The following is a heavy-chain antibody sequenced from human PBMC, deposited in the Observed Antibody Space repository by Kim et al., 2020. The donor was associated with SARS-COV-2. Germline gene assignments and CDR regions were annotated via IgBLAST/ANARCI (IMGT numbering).Heavy chain of an antibody. CDR2: ISSSSYT. CDR3: ARIRGSYKLVDY. V-gene: IGHV3-11*06. Sequence: GGSLRLSCAASGFTFNDYYMSWIRQAPGKGLEWVSYISSSSYTTYADSVKGRFTISRDNAKNSLYLQMNSLRAEDTAVYYCARIRGSYKLVDYWGQGTLV. J-gene: IGHJ4*02. CDR1: GFTFNDYY. D-gene: IGHD3-10*01.